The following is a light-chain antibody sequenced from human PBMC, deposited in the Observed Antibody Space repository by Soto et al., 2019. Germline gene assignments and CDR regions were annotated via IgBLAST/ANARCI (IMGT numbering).Light chain of an antibody. CDR3: SSYTSSSSYV. Sequence: QSVLTQPPSASGSPGQSVTISCTGASSDVGGYSYVSWYQQHPGKAPKLMIYEVSKRPSGVPDRFSGSKSGNTASLTVSGLQAEDEADYYCSSYTSSSSYVFXTGTKVTVL. J-gene: IGLJ1*01. CDR1: SSDVGGYSY. CDR2: EVS. V-gene: IGLV2-8*01.